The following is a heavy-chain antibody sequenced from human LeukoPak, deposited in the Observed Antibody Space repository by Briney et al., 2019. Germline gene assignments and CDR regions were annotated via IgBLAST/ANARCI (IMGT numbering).Heavy chain of an antibody. V-gene: IGHV1-18*01. CDR1: GYTFTSYG. Sequence: ASVKVSCKASGYTFTSYGISWVRQAPGQGLEWMGWISAYNGNTNYAQKLQGRVTMTTDTSTSTAYMELRSLRSDDTAVYYCARDRLFPYYYDSSGYYFDYWGQGTLVTVSS. CDR3: ARDRLFPYYYDSSGYYFDY. D-gene: IGHD3-22*01. CDR2: ISAYNGNT. J-gene: IGHJ4*02.